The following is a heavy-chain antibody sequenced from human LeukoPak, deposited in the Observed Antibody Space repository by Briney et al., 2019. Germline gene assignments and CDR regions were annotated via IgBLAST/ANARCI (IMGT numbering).Heavy chain of an antibody. CDR1: GFTFSSYW. CDR3: ARDLGPYYYDSSGYYYGY. J-gene: IGHJ4*02. Sequence: PGGSLRLSCAASGFTFSSYWMHWVRQAPGKGLVWVSRINSDGSSTSYADSVKGRFTISRDNAKNTLYLQMNSLRAEDTAAYYCARDLGPYYYDSSGYYYGYWGQGTLVTVSS. D-gene: IGHD3-22*01. V-gene: IGHV3-74*01. CDR2: INSDGSST.